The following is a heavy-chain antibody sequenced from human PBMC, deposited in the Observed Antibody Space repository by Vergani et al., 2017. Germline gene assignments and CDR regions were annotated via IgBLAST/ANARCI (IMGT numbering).Heavy chain of an antibody. Sequence: QVQLQQWGAGLLKPSETLSLTCAVYGGSFSGYYWSWIRQPPGKGLEWIGEIPHSGSTNYNPSRKSRDTISVDTSKHQFSRKLSSVTAADTAVYYCAREVAASGTGGFDPWGQGTLVTVSS. CDR2: IPHSGST. V-gene: IGHV4-34*01. J-gene: IGHJ5*02. D-gene: IGHD6-13*01. CDR1: GGSFSGYY. CDR3: AREVAASGTGGFDP.